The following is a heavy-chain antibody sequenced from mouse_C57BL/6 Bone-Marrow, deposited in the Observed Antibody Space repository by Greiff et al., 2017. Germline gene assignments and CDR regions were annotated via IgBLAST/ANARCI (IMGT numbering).Heavy chain of an antibody. CDR2: INPYNGGT. V-gene: IGHV1-19*01. Sequence: VQLQQSGPVLVKPGASVKMSCKASGYTFTDYYMNWVKQSHGKSLEWIGVINPYNGGTSYNQKFKGKATLTVDKSSSTAYMELNSLTSEDSAVYYCANQKAKRPSYYFDYWGQGTTLTVSS. D-gene: IGHD3-2*02. J-gene: IGHJ2*01. CDR3: ANQKAKRPSYYFDY. CDR1: GYTFTDYY.